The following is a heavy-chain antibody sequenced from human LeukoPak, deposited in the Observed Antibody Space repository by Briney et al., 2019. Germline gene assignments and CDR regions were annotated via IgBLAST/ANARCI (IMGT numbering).Heavy chain of an antibody. D-gene: IGHD4-11*01. V-gene: IGHV1-69*05. CDR2: IIPIFGTA. Sequence: AASVKVSCKASGGTFSSYAISWVRQAPGQGLEWMGGIIPIFGTANYAQKFQGRVTITTDESTSTAYMELSSLRSEDTAVYYCARSRVTKGENYMDVWGKGTTVTVSS. CDR3: ARSRVTKGENYMDV. CDR1: GGTFSSYA. J-gene: IGHJ6*03.